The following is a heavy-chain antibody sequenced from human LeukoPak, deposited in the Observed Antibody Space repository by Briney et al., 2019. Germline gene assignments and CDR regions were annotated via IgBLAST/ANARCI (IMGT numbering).Heavy chain of an antibody. CDR2: IGRSDTYI. V-gene: IGHV3-21*01. Sequence: GGSLRLSCVVSGFTFSNYNMNWVRQAPGKGLEWVSSIGRSDTYIYYADSVTGRFTISRDNAKNSLYLQMSSLRAEDTAVYYCARELSGYSGYVSYYYYYYYMDVWGKGTTVTVSS. J-gene: IGHJ6*03. CDR3: ARELSGYSGYVSYYYYYYYMDV. D-gene: IGHD5-12*01. CDR1: GFTFSNYN.